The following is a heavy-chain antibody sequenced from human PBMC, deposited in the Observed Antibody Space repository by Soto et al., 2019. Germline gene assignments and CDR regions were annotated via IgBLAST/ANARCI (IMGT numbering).Heavy chain of an antibody. D-gene: IGHD6-13*01. Sequence: SGPTLVNPTQTLTLTCTFSGFSLSTSGMCVSWIRQPPGKALEWLARIDWDDDKYYSTSLKTRLTISKDTSKNQVVLTMTNMDPVDTATYYCVRMGCIAAAGGGPYWGQGTLVTVSS. V-gene: IGHV2-70*11. CDR2: IDWDDDK. CDR3: VRMGCIAAAGGGPY. J-gene: IGHJ4*02. CDR1: GFSLSTSGMC.